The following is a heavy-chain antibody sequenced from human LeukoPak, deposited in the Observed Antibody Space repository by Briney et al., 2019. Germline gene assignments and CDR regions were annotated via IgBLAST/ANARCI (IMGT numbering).Heavy chain of an antibody. CDR1: GGSFSGYY. CDR2: INRSGST. CDR3: ARGRWELQPYYYYYMDV. J-gene: IGHJ6*03. D-gene: IGHD1-26*01. V-gene: IGHV4-34*01. Sequence: SETLSLTCAVYGGSFSGYYWSWLRQPPGKGLEWIGEINRSGSTNYNPSLKSRVTISVDTSKNQFSLKLSSVTAADTAVYYCARGRWELQPYYYYYMDVWGKGTTVTVSS.